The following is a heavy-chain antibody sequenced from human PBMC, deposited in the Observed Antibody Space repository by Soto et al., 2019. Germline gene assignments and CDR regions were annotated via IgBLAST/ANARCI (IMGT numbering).Heavy chain of an antibody. CDR1: GYTCTIYG. CDR2: ISTYNGDT. CDR3: ARSNGIAAAGPPFDY. Sequence: GGSVKVSCKAAGYTCTIYGFSCVRQSPLQGLEWMGWISTYNGDTHYAQNLQGRVTMSTDTSTSTAYMELRSLRSNDTAVYYCARSNGIAAAGPPFDYWGQGTLVTVSS. J-gene: IGHJ4*02. D-gene: IGHD6-13*01. V-gene: IGHV1-18*01.